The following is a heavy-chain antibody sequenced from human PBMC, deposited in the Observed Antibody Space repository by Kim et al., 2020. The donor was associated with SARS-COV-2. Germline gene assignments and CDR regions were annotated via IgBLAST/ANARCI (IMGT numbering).Heavy chain of an antibody. CDR3: ASERAVACDL. Sequence: HDACAVRGRFTISRDSAKNTLYLQMNSLKVEDTGIYYCASERAVACDLWGRGTLVTVSS. J-gene: IGHJ2*01. V-gene: IGHV3-30*01.